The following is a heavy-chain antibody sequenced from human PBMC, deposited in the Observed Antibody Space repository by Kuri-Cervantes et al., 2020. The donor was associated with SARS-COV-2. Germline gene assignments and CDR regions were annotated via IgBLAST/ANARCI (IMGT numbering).Heavy chain of an antibody. CDR3: ARGWIFGVVIPDY. V-gene: IGHV1-2*02. Sequence: ASVKVSCKASGYTFTGYYMHWVRQAPGQGLEWMGWINPNSGGTNYAQKFQGRVTMTRDTSISTAYMELSRLRSEDTAVYYCARGWIFGVVIPDYWGQGTLVTVSS. J-gene: IGHJ4*02. CDR1: GYTFTGYY. D-gene: IGHD3-3*01. CDR2: INPNSGGT.